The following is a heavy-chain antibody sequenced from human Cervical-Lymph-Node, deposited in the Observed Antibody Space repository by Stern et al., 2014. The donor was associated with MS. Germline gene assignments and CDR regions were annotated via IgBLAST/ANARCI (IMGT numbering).Heavy chain of an antibody. V-gene: IGHV4-31*03. D-gene: IGHD6-6*01. Sequence: QVQLQESCPGLVKPSPTLSLTCTVSGGSISSGGYFWSWIRQHPGKGLEWIGYIYYSGSTYYNPSLKSRVTISVDTSNNQFSLKLSSVTAADTAVYYCARSPRVGSSSFDYWGQGTLVTVSS. CDR3: ARSPRVGSSSFDY. CDR1: GGSISSGGYF. CDR2: IYYSGST. J-gene: IGHJ4*02.